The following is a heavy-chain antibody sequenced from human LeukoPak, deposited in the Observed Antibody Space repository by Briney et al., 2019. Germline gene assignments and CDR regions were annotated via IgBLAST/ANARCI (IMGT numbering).Heavy chain of an antibody. D-gene: IGHD1-26*01. CDR2: IYPADSDT. Sequence: GESLKISCKGSGYTFTSYWIAWVRQMPGKGLEWVGIIYPADSDTRYSPSFQGQVTISADKSIRTASLQWRRLKASDTAMYYCARLSGRYLHYWGQGTLVTVSS. CDR1: GYTFTSYW. V-gene: IGHV5-51*01. J-gene: IGHJ4*02. CDR3: ARLSGRYLHY.